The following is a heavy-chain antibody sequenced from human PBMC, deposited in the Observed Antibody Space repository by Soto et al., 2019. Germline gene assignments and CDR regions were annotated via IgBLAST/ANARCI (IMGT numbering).Heavy chain of an antibody. CDR1: GYSISSSNW. CDR2: IYYSGTT. D-gene: IGHD1-26*01. CDR3: ARREIQGPIDY. J-gene: IGHJ4*02. Sequence: QVQLQESGPGLVKPSDTLSLTCAVSGYSISSSNWWGWIRQPPGQGLEWIGYIYYSGTTYYHPSLKSRVTMSVDTSKNQFSLKLTSVTAVDTAVYYCARREIQGPIDYWGQGTLVTVSS. V-gene: IGHV4-28*01.